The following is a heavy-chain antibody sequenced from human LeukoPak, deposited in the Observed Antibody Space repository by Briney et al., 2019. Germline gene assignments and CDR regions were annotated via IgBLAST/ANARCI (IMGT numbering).Heavy chain of an antibody. J-gene: IGHJ4*02. V-gene: IGHV4-34*01. D-gene: IGHD6-19*01. CDR2: INHSGST. CDR3: ARGRGSPLRAVAAAFDY. Sequence: SETLSLTCAVYGGSFSGYYWSWIRQPPGKGLEWIGEINHSGSTNYNPSLKSRVTISVDTSKNQFSLKLSSVTAADTAVYYCARGRGSPLRAVAAAFDYWGQGTLVTVSS. CDR1: GGSFSGYY.